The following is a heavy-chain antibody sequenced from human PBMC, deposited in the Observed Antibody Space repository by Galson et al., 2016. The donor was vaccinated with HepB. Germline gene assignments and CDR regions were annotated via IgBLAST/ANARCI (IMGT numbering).Heavy chain of an antibody. Sequence: SLRLFCAASGFTVSNNYMRWVRQAPGKALEWVSLIYSSGNTHYADSVKGRFTISRDSSKNTVYLQMNSLGVDDTAAYYCASGGGAAAAAWGQGTLVTVSS. D-gene: IGHD6-13*01. V-gene: IGHV3-53*01. CDR3: ASGGGAAAAA. CDR1: GFTVSNNY. J-gene: IGHJ5*02. CDR2: IYSSGNT.